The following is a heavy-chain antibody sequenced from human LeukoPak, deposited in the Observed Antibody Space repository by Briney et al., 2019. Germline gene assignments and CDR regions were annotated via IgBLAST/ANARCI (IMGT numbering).Heavy chain of an antibody. J-gene: IGHJ6*02. CDR2: IYSGGST. CDR1: GFTVSSNY. D-gene: IGHD3-10*01. Sequence: GGSLRLSCAASGFTVSSNYMSWVRQAPGKGLEWVSVIYSGGSTYYADSVKGRFTISRDNSKNTLYLQMNSLRAGDTAVYYCARDLITMVRGVLYYYYGMDVWGQGTTVTVSS. CDR3: ARDLITMVRGVLYYYYGMDV. V-gene: IGHV3-66*01.